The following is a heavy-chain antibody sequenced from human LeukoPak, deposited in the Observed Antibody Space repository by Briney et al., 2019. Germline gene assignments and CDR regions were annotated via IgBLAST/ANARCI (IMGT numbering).Heavy chain of an antibody. CDR3: ARGRGYTYGSLDY. CDR1: GFTFSSYR. D-gene: IGHD5-18*01. J-gene: IGHJ4*02. Sequence: GGSLRLSCAASGFTFSSYRMHWVRQAPGKGLVWVSRINSDGSSTTYAHSVKGRFTISRDNAKNTLFLQMNSLRAEDTAVYYCARGRGYTYGSLDYWGQGTLVTVSS. V-gene: IGHV3-74*01. CDR2: INSDGSST.